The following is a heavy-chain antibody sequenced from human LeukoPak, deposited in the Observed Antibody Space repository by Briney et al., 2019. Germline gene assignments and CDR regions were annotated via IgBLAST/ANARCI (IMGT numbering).Heavy chain of an antibody. CDR3: ARGREDITKSGDYYDSSGYYSDFDY. J-gene: IGHJ4*02. CDR2: INHSGST. CDR1: GGSFSGYY. Sequence: SETLSLTCAVYGGSFSGYYWSWIRQPPGKGLEWIGEINHSGSTNYNPSLKSRVTISVDTSKNQFSLKLSSVTAADTAVYYCARGREDITKSGDYYDSSGYYSDFDYWGQGTLVTVSS. D-gene: IGHD3-22*01. V-gene: IGHV4-34*01.